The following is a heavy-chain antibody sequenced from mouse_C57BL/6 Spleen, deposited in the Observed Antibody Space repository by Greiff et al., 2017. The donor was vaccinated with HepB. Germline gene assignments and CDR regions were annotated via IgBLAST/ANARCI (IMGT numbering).Heavy chain of an antibody. Sequence: EVQRVESGGGLVQPKGSLKLSCAASGFTFNTYAMHWVRQAPGKGLEWVARIRSKSSNYATYYADSVKDRFTISRDDSQSMLYLQMNNLKTEDTAMYYCVRDGGGPAWFAYWGQGTLVTVSA. CDR2: IRSKSSNYAT. J-gene: IGHJ3*01. D-gene: IGHD1-1*02. CDR1: GFTFNTYA. CDR3: VRDGGGPAWFAY. V-gene: IGHV10-3*01.